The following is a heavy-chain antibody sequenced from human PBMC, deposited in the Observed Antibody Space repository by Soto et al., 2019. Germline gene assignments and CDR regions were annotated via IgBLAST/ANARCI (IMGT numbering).Heavy chain of an antibody. Sequence: GGSLRLSCAASGFTFSSYWMSWVRQAPGKGLEWVANIKQDGSEKYYVDSVKGRFTISRDNAKNSLYLQMNSLRAEDTAVYYCERFLIWLGQMSEIDYWCQAILVTVS. CDR3: ERFLIWLGQMSEIDY. D-gene: IGHD3-10*01. J-gene: IGHJ4*02. V-gene: IGHV3-7*01. CDR1: GFTFSSYW. CDR2: IKQDGSEK.